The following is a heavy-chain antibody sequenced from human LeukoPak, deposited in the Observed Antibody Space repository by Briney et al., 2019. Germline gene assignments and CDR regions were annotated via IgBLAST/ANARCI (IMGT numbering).Heavy chain of an antibody. CDR1: GGSISSFY. J-gene: IGHJ4*02. CDR3: ARDCYYGSGSYCY. Sequence: SETLSLTCTVSGGSISSFYWSWIRQPAGKGLEWVGRIYSSGTTNYNPSLRSRVTMSVDTSRNQFSLKLTSVTAADTAVYYCARDCYYGSGSYCYWGQGTLVSVSS. CDR2: IYSSGTT. V-gene: IGHV4-4*07. D-gene: IGHD3-10*01.